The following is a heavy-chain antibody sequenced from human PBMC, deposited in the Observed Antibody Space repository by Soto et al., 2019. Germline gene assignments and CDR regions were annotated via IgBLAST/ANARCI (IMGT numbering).Heavy chain of an antibody. CDR3: ARMASFGIVNWFDP. CDR2: MNPGSGKT. D-gene: IGHD3-22*01. Sequence: GASVKVSCKASGYTFINYDISWVRQATGQGLEWMGWMNPGSGKTGYANKFQGRVTMTRDASTSTAHLELSSLTSEDTAVYYCARMASFGIVNWFDPWGQGTLVTVSS. CDR1: GYTFINYD. J-gene: IGHJ5*02. V-gene: IGHV1-8*02.